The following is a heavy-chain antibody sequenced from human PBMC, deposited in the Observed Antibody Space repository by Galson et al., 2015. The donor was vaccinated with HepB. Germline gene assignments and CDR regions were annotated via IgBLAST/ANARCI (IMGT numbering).Heavy chain of an antibody. V-gene: IGHV1-18*04. J-gene: IGHJ4*02. D-gene: IGHD3-3*01. Sequence: SVKVSCKASGYTFTSYGISWVRQAPGQGLEWMGWISAYNGNTNYAQKLQGRVTMTTDTSTSTAYMELRSLRSDDTAVYYCARARGHVLRFLEWLYLLDYWGQGTLVTVSS. CDR2: ISAYNGNT. CDR1: GYTFTSYG. CDR3: ARARGHVLRFLEWLYLLDY.